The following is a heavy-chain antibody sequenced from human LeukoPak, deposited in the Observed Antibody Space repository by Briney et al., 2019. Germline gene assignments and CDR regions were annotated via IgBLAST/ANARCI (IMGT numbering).Heavy chain of an antibody. D-gene: IGHD6-19*01. V-gene: IGHV3-48*01. CDR3: ARPTSSGWYSH. Sequence: GGSLRLSCAASRFIFSNYDMNWVRQAPGKGLEWVSYITGSSRTKSYADSVKGRFTISRDNAENSVYLQMNSLRAEDTAVYYCARPTSSGWYSHWGQGTMVTVSS. CDR1: RFIFSNYD. J-gene: IGHJ3*01. CDR2: ITGSSRTK.